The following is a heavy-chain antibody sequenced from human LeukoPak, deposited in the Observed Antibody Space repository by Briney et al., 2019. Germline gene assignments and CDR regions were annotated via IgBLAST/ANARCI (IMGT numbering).Heavy chain of an antibody. J-gene: IGHJ4*02. Sequence: SETLSLTCTVSGGSISSYYWSWIRQPPGKGLEGVGYIYYSGSTNYNPSLKSRVTISVDTSKNQFSLKLSSVTAADTAVYYCARVRRYSLGSSVDYWGQGTLVTVSS. CDR1: GGSISSYY. D-gene: IGHD5-18*01. V-gene: IGHV4-59*01. CDR3: ARVRRYSLGSSVDY. CDR2: IYYSGST.